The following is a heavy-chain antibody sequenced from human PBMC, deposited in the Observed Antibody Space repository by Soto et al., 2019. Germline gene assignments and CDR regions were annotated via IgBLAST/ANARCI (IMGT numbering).Heavy chain of an antibody. CDR3: AVAVAGTAFDY. Sequence: GSLRLSCAASGFPFRSHNMNWVRQAPGKGLEWVSSISSSSSYIYYADSVKGRFTISRDNAKNSLYLQMNSLRAEDTAVYYCAVAVAGTAFDYWGQGTLVTVSS. CDR1: GFPFRSHN. J-gene: IGHJ4*02. V-gene: IGHV3-21*01. D-gene: IGHD6-19*01. CDR2: ISSSSSYI.